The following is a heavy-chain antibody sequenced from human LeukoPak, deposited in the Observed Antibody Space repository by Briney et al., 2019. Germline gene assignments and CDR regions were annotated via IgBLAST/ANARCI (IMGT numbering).Heavy chain of an antibody. CDR2: ISPSGST. D-gene: IGHD3-9*01. Sequence: SETLSLTCAVYGGSFSGYYWNWIRQPPEKGLEWIGEISPSGSTKYNPSLKSRVTISVDTSKNQFSLKLSSVTAADTAVYYCARVRVYYDILTGYSHGWFDPWGQGTLVTVSS. CDR1: GGSFSGYY. CDR3: ARVRVYYDILTGYSHGWFDP. J-gene: IGHJ5*02. V-gene: IGHV4-34*01.